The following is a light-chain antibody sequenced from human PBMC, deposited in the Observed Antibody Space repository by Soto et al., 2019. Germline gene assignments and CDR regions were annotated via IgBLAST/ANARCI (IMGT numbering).Light chain of an antibody. CDR3: QNYNGAPWT. J-gene: IGKJ1*01. CDR1: QGISTY. CDR2: AAS. V-gene: IGKV1-27*01. Sequence: DIQMTQSPSSLSASVGDRVTITCRASQGISTYLVWYQQKPGTVPKLLIFAASTLQSGVPSRFSCSGSGTDFTLTISSLQPEDVATYYCQNYNGAPWTVGQGTEVEIK.